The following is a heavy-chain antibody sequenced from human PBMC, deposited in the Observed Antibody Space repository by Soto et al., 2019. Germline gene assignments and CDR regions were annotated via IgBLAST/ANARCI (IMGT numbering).Heavy chain of an antibody. Sequence: QVQLVQSGAEVKKPGASVKGSCKASGYTFTTYDISWVQQAPGQGLEWMGRISTYNGNTNYPQSLQGRLTMTTDTSTTTAYMELRNLRSDDTAVYYCARDPYHVLMVNAPNLYGMDVW. D-gene: IGHD2-8*01. V-gene: IGHV1-18*01. CDR1: GYTFTTYD. CDR2: ISTYNGNT. J-gene: IGHJ6*01. CDR3: ARDPYHVLMVNAPNLYGMDV.